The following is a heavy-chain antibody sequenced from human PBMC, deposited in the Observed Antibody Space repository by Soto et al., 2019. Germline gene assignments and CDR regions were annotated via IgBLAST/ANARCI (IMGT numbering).Heavy chain of an antibody. J-gene: IGHJ5*02. V-gene: IGHV3-23*01. CDR1: GFTFSSYA. CDR2: ISGSGGST. Sequence: PGGSLRLSCAASGFTFSSYAMSWVRQAPGKGLEWVSAISGSGGSTYYADSVKGRFTISRDNSKNTLYLQMNSLRAEDTAVYYCAKGDSSGSVTGWFDPWGQGTLVTVSS. CDR3: AKGDSSGSVTGWFDP. D-gene: IGHD6-19*01.